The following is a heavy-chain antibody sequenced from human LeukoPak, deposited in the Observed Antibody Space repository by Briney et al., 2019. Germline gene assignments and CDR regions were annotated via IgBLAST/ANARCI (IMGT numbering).Heavy chain of an antibody. CDR2: IKSKTDGGTT. Sequence: PGGSLRLSCAASGFTFSNAWMSWVRQAPGKGLEWVGRIKSKTDGGTTDYAAPVKGRFSISRDDSKDTLYLQMNSLKTEDTAVYYCTTYSPVPWELPYHDHPGTDYWGQGTLVTVSS. D-gene: IGHD1-26*01. CDR3: TTYSPVPWELPYHDHPGTDY. J-gene: IGHJ4*02. CDR1: GFTFSNAW. V-gene: IGHV3-15*01.